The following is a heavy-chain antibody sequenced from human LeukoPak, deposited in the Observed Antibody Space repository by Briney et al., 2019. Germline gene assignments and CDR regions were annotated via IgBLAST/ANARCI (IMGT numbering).Heavy chain of an antibody. J-gene: IGHJ4*02. CDR3: ARHSSGYYHYDY. D-gene: IGHD3-22*01. CDR1: GFTFSSYW. Sequence: GGSLSLSCAASGFTFSSYWMHWVRQAPGKGLVWVSRINSDERSTSYADSVKGRFTISRDNSKNTLHLQMNSLRAEDTAVYYCARHSSGYYHYDYWGPGTPVTVAS. V-gene: IGHV3-74*01. CDR2: INSDERST.